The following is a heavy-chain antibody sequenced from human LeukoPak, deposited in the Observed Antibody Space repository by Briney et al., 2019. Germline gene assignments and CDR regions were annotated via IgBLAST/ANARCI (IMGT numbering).Heavy chain of an antibody. Sequence: GGSLRLSCAASGFTFSSYSMNWVRQAPGKGLEWVSSISSSSSYIYYADSVKGRFTISRDNAKNSLYLQMNSLRAEDTAVYYCARSRVQMRAFYYDYWGQGTLVTVSS. V-gene: IGHV3-21*01. J-gene: IGHJ4*02. D-gene: IGHD5-24*01. CDR1: GFTFSSYS. CDR3: ARSRVQMRAFYYDY. CDR2: ISSSSSYI.